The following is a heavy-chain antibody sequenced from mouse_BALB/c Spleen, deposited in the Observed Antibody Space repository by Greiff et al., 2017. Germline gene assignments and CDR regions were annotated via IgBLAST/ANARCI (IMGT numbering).Heavy chain of an antibody. CDR2: INPSNGGT. Sequence: QVQLQQSGAELVKPGASVKLSCKASGYTFTSYYMYWVKQRPGQGLEWIGEINPSNGGTNFNEKFKSKATLTVDKSSSTAYMQLSSLTSEDSAVYYCTRAYYRYEWYFDVWGAGTTVTVSS. CDR3: TRAYYRYEWYFDV. CDR1: GYTFTSYY. J-gene: IGHJ1*01. V-gene: IGHV1S81*02. D-gene: IGHD2-14*01.